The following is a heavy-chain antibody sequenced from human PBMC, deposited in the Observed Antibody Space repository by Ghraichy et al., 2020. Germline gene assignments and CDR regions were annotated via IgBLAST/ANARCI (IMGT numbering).Heavy chain of an antibody. CDR1: GGSISSYY. Sequence: SETLSLTCTVSGGSISSYYWSWIRQPPGKGLEWIGYIYTSGSTNYNPSLKSRVTISVDTSKNQFSLKLSSVTAADTAVYYCARHMVMAGIYYFDYWGQGTLVTVSS. CDR3: ARHMVMAGIYYFDY. V-gene: IGHV4-4*09. CDR2: IYTSGST. D-gene: IGHD5-18*01. J-gene: IGHJ4*02.